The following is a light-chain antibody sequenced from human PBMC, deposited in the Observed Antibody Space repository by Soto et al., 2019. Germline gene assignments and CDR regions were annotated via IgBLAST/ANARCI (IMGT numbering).Light chain of an antibody. V-gene: IGKV1-6*01. CDR2: VAS. CDR3: LQDYNYPRT. CDR1: QDIGKD. Sequence: IQMTQSPLSLSASVGDRVTIACRASQDIGKDLGWYQQKPGEPPELLISVASSLESGVPSRFSGSGFCSYFNLTISNLQPEDFATYYCLQDYNYPRTFGQGTKVEL. J-gene: IGKJ1*01.